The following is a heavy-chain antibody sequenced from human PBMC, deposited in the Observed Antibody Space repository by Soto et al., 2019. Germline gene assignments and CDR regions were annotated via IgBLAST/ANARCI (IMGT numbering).Heavy chain of an antibody. CDR1: GFTFSSYW. D-gene: IGHD5-12*01. Sequence: PGGSLRLSCAASGFTFSSYWMHWVRQAPGKGLEWVSRINSSGSSINYADSVKGRFTISRDNAKNSLYLQMNSLRAEDTAVYYCASEWWLRLAWGQGTLVTVSS. J-gene: IGHJ5*02. CDR2: INSSGSSI. V-gene: IGHV3-74*01. CDR3: ASEWWLRLA.